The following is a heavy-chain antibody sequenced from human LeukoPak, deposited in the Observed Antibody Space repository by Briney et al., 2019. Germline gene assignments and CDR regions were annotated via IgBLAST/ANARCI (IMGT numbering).Heavy chain of an antibody. CDR2: IRYDGSNK. D-gene: IGHD1-26*01. J-gene: IGHJ4*02. CDR3: AKDAVGGSYVRYFDS. CDR1: GFTFSSYG. Sequence: PGGSLRLSCAASGFTFSSYGMHWVRQAPGKGLEWVAFIRYDGSNKYYADSVKGRFTISRDNSKNTLYLQMNSLRAEDTAVYYCAKDAVGGSYVRYFDSWGQGTLVTVSS. V-gene: IGHV3-30*02.